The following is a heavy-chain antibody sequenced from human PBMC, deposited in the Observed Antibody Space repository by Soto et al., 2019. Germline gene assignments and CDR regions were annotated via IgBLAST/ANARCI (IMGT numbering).Heavy chain of an antibody. CDR3: ERARAREYIREAFDI. Sequence: GVFLRLPSAASGFTFGSYWRHWVRQAPGKGLVWVSRINSDGSSTSYADSVKGRFTISRDNAKNTLYLQMNSLRAEDTAVYYCERARAREYIREAFDIWGQGTMVTVSS. CDR1: GFTFGSYW. D-gene: IGHD6-6*01. CDR2: INSDGSST. J-gene: IGHJ3*02. V-gene: IGHV3-74*01.